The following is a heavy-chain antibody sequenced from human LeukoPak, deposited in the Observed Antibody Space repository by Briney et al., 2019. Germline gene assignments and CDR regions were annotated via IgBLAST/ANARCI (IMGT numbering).Heavy chain of an antibody. CDR2: INPNSGGT. Sequence: GASVKVSCKASGYTFTGDYMHWVRQAPGQGLEWMGWINPNSGGTNYAQKFQGRVTMTRDTSISTAYMELSRLRSDDTAVYYCARAGYCSSTSCYSLGTFDYWGQGTLVTVSS. CDR1: GYTFTGDY. J-gene: IGHJ4*02. V-gene: IGHV1-2*02. CDR3: ARAGYCSSTSCYSLGTFDY. D-gene: IGHD2-2*02.